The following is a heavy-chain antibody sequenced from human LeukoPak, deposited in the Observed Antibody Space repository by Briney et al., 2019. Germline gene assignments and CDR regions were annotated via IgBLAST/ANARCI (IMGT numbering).Heavy chain of an antibody. CDR3: ARESASTFVS. J-gene: IGHJ4*02. CDR2: SSAYNGNT. CDR1: GYTFTIYG. Sequence: ASVKVSCKASGYTFTIYGISRVRQPPGQGRERMGWSSAYNGNTNYAHKLQGRGTMTTDTSTSTAYMELRSLRSDVTAVYYCARESASTFVSWGQGTLVTVSS. V-gene: IGHV1-18*01.